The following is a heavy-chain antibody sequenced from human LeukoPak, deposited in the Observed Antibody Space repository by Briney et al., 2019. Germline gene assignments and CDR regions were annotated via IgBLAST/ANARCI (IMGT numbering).Heavy chain of an antibody. J-gene: IGHJ4*02. CDR1: GFTFSSYW. CDR2: IKQDGSEK. Sequence: PGGSLRLSCAASGFTFSSYWMSWVRQAPGKGLEWVANIKQDGSEKYHVDSVEGRFTISRDNAKNSLYLQMDSLRAEDTAVYFCARDKVVGATKFDYWGQGILVTVSS. D-gene: IGHD1-26*01. V-gene: IGHV3-7*01. CDR3: ARDKVVGATKFDY.